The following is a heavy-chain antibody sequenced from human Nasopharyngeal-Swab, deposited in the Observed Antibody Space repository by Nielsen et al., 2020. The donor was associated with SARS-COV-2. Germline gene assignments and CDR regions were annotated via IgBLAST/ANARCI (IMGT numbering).Heavy chain of an antibody. CDR2: IGGSGGTT. J-gene: IGHJ4*02. CDR1: GFTFSRYA. V-gene: IGHV3-23*01. D-gene: IGHD2-2*01. CDR3: ARVEDPVVPAASHFDY. Sequence: GESLKISCAASGFTFSRYAMNWVRQAPGKGLEWVSVIGGSGGTTSYADSVKGRFTISRDNSKNTLYLQMNSLRAEDTAVYHCARVEDPVVPAASHFDYWGQGTLVTVSS.